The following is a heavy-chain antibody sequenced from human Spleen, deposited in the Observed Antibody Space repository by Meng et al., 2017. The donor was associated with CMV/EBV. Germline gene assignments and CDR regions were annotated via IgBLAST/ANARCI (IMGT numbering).Heavy chain of an antibody. CDR1: GFTFSSYE. CDR2: IGRNSNYI. J-gene: IGHJ4*02. CDR3: ARDRTGTAYSFDY. V-gene: IGHV3-21*01. Sequence: GGSLRLSCAASGFTFSSYEMNWVRQAPGEGLEWVSAIGRNSNYIYQADSAKGRFTISRDDAKNSLYLQMNSLRAEDTAVYYCARDRTGTAYSFDYWGQGTLVTVS. D-gene: IGHD1-7*01.